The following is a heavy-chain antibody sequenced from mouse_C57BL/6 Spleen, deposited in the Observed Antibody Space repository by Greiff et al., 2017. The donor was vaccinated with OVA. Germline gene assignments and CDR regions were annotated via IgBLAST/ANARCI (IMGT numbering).Heavy chain of an antibody. Sequence: EVKLMESGGDLVKPGGSLKLSCAASGFTFSSYGMSWVRQTPDKRLEWVATISSGGSYTYYPDSVKGRFTISRDNAKNTLYLQMSSLKSEDTAMYYFAREGDPSWFAYWGQGTLVTVSA. V-gene: IGHV5-6*01. CDR3: AREGDPSWFAY. CDR2: ISSGGSYT. CDR1: GFTFSSYG. D-gene: IGHD3-3*01. J-gene: IGHJ3*01.